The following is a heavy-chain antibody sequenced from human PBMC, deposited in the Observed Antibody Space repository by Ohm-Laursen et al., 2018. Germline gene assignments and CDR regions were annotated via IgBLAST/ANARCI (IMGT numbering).Heavy chain of an antibody. V-gene: IGHV4-4*07. Sequence: TLSLTCTVPAGSITNYYWTWVRQPAGKGLEWIGRISSSGSTNYNPSLKSRVTMSVDTSKNQLSLKVNSVTAADTAVYYCARDLGFAAPMDVWGQGTTVTVSS. CDR3: ARDLGFAAPMDV. CDR1: AGSITNYY. CDR2: ISSSGST. D-gene: IGHD7-27*01. J-gene: IGHJ6*02.